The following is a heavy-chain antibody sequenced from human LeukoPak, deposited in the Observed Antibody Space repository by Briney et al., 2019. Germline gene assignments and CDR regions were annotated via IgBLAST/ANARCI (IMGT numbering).Heavy chain of an antibody. D-gene: IGHD6-13*01. J-gene: IGHJ4*02. CDR2: MNPNSGNT. CDR3: ARASARTRIAAAGTIGY. CDR1: LYTFTRYD. Sequence: ASVKVSRKASLYTFTRYDINWVRQATGQELEWMGWMNPNSGNTGYAQKFQGRVTRTRNTSLSTAYMELSSLRSEDTAVYYGARASARTRIAAAGTIGYWGQGTLVTVSS. V-gene: IGHV1-8*01.